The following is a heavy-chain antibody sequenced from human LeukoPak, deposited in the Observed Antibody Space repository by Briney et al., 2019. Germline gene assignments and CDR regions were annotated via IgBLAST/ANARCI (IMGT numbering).Heavy chain of an antibody. D-gene: IGHD5-18*01. CDR2: IYHSGST. V-gene: IGHV4-38-2*02. CDR3: ASKPDTAMVTYFDY. Sequence: SETLSLTCTVSGYSISSGYYWGWIRQPPGKGLEWIGRIYHSGSTYYNPSLKSRVTISVDTSKNQFSLKLSSVTAADTAVYYCASKPDTAMVTYFDYWGQEPLVPVSS. CDR1: GYSISSGYY. J-gene: IGHJ4*02.